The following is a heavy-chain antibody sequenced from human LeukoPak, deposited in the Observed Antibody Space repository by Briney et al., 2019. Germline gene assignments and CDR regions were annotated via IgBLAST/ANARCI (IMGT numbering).Heavy chain of an antibody. V-gene: IGHV3-23*01. CDR3: AKDIVVVPAAIKKKDAFDI. CDR1: GFTFSSYA. CDR2: ISGSGGST. D-gene: IGHD2-2*01. Sequence: GGSLRLSCAASGFTFSSYAMSWVRQTPGKGLECVSTISGSGGSTDYAGSVKGRFTISRDNSKNTLYLQMNSLRAEDTAVYYCAKDIVVVPAAIKKKDAFDIWGQGTMVTVSS. J-gene: IGHJ3*02.